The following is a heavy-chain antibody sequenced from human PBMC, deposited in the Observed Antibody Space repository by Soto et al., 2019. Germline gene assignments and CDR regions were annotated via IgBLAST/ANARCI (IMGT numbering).Heavy chain of an antibody. CDR1: GFTFSSYE. V-gene: IGHV3-48*03. D-gene: IGHD3-3*02. J-gene: IGHJ4*02. CDR3: ARSPFLECN. Sequence: GGSLRLSCAASGFTFSSYEMNWVRQAPGKGLEWVSYIGFSGSTKYYADSVKGRFTISRDNAKNSLFLRMNSLRAEDTAVYYCARSPFLECNWAQGTLVTVSS. CDR2: IGFSGSTK.